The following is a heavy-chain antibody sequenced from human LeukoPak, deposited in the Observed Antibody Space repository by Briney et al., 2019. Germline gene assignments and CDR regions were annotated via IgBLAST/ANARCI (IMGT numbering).Heavy chain of an antibody. Sequence: ASVKVSCKASGCTFTNYAMNWVRQAPGQGLEWMGWINTKTGNPTYVQGFTGRFAFSLDTSVSTAYLQISSLKPEDTAVYYCARDRYSSSWPFEYWGQGTLVTVSS. CDR2: INTKTGNP. D-gene: IGHD6-13*01. J-gene: IGHJ4*02. CDR3: ARDRYSSSWPFEY. CDR1: GCTFTNYA. V-gene: IGHV7-4-1*02.